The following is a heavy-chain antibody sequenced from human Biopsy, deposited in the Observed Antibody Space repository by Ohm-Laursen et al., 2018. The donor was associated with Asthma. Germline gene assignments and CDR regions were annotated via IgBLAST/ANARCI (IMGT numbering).Heavy chain of an antibody. Sequence: SVKISCKSLGGTFNTYVIGWVRQAPGQGLEWMGGINSVFGTTTYPQKFQDRVTITADDSTSTVYMELSSLRSKDTAVYYCARKAGSCISRTCYSLDFWGQGTLVTVSS. CDR2: INSVFGTT. V-gene: IGHV1-69*13. CDR1: GGTFNTYV. J-gene: IGHJ4*02. D-gene: IGHD2-2*01. CDR3: ARKAGSCISRTCYSLDF.